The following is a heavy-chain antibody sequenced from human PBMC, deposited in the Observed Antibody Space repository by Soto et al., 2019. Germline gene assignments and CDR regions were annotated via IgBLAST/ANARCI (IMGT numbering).Heavy chain of an antibody. Sequence: QVQLVQSGAEVKKPGSSVKVSCKASGGTFSSYTISWVRQAPGQGLEWMGRIIPILGIANYAQKFQGRVTITADKSTSTAYMELSSLRSEDTAVYYCASTMXTXXXXYGMDVWGQGTTVTVSS. CDR1: GGTFSSYT. D-gene: IGHD3-10*01. J-gene: IGHJ6*02. V-gene: IGHV1-69*02. CDR3: ASTMXTXXXXYGMDV. CDR2: IIPILGIA.